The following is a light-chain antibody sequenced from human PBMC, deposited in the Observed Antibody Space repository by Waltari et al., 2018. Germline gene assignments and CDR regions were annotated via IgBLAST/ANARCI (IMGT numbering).Light chain of an antibody. CDR3: SAWDSSLSTVL. Sequence: QSVLTQPPSASGAPGQRVTISCTGSSSNIGAGYYVSWYQQFPRTAPKLPIYENNKRPSGVSDRFSVSKSGTSASLTITGLQSEDEADYYCSAWDSSLSTVLFGGGTRLTVL. V-gene: IGLV1-40*01. CDR2: ENN. CDR1: SSNIGAGYY. J-gene: IGLJ2*01.